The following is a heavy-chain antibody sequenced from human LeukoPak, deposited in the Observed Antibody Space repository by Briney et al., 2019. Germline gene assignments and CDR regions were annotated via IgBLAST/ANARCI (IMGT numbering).Heavy chain of an antibody. Sequence: GGSLRLSCAASGFTVSSNYMSWVRQAPGKGLEWVSVIYSGGSTYYADSVKGRLTISRDNSKNTLYLQMNSLRAEDTAVYYCASQYSSSWFDYYYYYMDVWGKGTTVTISS. CDR2: IYSGGST. CDR3: ASQYSSSWFDYYYYYMDV. D-gene: IGHD6-13*01. CDR1: GFTVSSNY. V-gene: IGHV3-53*01. J-gene: IGHJ6*03.